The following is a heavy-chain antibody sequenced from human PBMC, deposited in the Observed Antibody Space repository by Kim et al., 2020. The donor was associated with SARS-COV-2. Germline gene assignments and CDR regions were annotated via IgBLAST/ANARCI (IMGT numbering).Heavy chain of an antibody. D-gene: IGHD6-19*01. Sequence: GGSLRLSCAASGFTFSSYSMNWVRQAPGKGLEWVSSISSSSSYIYYADSVKGRFTISRDNAKNSLYLQMNSLRAEDTAVYYCARDIREMSSGWYRGWGYYYYGMDVWGQGTTVTVSS. CDR1: GFTFSSYS. V-gene: IGHV3-21*01. CDR3: ARDIREMSSGWYRGWGYYYYGMDV. J-gene: IGHJ6*02. CDR2: ISSSSSYI.